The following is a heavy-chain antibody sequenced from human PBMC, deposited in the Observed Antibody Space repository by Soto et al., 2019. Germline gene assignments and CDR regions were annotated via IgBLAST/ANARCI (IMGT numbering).Heavy chain of an antibody. CDR2: IWYDGSNK. CDR1: GFTFSSYG. D-gene: IGHD6-19*01. CDR3: ARDPTRVGTVAGTIEYYYYYMDV. Sequence: GGSLRLSCAASGFTFSSYGMHWVRQAPGKGLEWVAIIWYDGSNKYYADSVKGRFTISRDNSKNTLYLQMNSLRAEDTAVYYCARDPTRVGTVAGTIEYYYYYMDVWGKGTTVTVSS. J-gene: IGHJ6*03. V-gene: IGHV3-33*01.